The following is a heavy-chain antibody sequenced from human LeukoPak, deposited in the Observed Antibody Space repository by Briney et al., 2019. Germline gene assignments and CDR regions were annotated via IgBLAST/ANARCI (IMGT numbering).Heavy chain of an antibody. CDR3: ARELISTTWRGNRSYFDL. CDR2: ISGSDGNT. V-gene: IGHV3-23*01. D-gene: IGHD1-1*01. Sequence: GGSLRLSCAASGFTFSSYVMSWVRQAPGKGLEWVSAISGSDGNTYYADSVKGRFTISRDNSKNTLYLQMNSLRAEDTAVYYCARELISTTWRGNRSYFDLWGRGTLVTVSS. CDR1: GFTFSSYV. J-gene: IGHJ2*01.